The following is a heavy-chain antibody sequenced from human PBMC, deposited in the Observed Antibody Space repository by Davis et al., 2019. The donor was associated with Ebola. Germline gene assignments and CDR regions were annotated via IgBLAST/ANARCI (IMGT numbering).Heavy chain of an antibody. CDR2: ISYDGSNK. J-gene: IGHJ3*02. D-gene: IGHD3-10*01. Sequence: PGGSLRLSCAASGFTFSSYAMHWVRQAPGKGLEWVAVISYDGSNKYYADSVKGRFTISRDNSKNTLYLQMNSLRAEDTAVYYCARASSRRGAFDIWGQGTMVIVSS. CDR3: ARASSRRGAFDI. CDR1: GFTFSSYA. V-gene: IGHV3-30-3*01.